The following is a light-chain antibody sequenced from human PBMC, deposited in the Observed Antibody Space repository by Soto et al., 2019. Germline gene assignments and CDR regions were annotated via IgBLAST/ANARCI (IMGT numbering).Light chain of an antibody. J-gene: IGKJ1*01. CDR1: QSISSY. CDR2: AAS. Sequence: DIQMTQSPSSLSASVGDRVTITCRASQSISSYLNWYQQKPGKAPKLVIYAASTLQSGVPSRFSGSGSGTDFNLSISSLQPEDFETYYCQQSYSAPATFGQGTKVDIK. CDR3: QQSYSAPAT. V-gene: IGKV1-39*01.